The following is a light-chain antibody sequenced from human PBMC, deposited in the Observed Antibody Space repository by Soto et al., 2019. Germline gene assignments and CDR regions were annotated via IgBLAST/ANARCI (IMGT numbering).Light chain of an antibody. J-gene: IGKJ4*01. Sequence: VLTQSPATLSLSPGGRAILSCRASQTVSRYYLSWYQKKPGQPPRLLIYGASTRATGVPDRFSGSGSGAAFTLTISSLLPEDFAVYYCQQALTFGGGTTVE. CDR3: QQALT. V-gene: IGKV3D-7*01. CDR2: GAS. CDR1: QTVSRYY.